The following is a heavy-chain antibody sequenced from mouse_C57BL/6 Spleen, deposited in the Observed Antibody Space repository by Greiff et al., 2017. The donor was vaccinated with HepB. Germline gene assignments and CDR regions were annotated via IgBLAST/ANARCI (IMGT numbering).Heavy chain of an antibody. CDR3: ARNSYVSSPFAY. V-gene: IGHV1-81*01. CDR2: IYPRSGNT. CDR1: GYTFTSYG. D-gene: IGHD1-1*01. J-gene: IGHJ3*01. Sequence: QVQLKESGAELARPGASVKLSCKASGYTFTSYGISWVKQRTGQGLEWIGEIYPRSGNTYYNEKFKSKATLTADKSSSTAYMELRSLTSEDSAVYFCARNSYVSSPFAYWGQGTLVTVSA.